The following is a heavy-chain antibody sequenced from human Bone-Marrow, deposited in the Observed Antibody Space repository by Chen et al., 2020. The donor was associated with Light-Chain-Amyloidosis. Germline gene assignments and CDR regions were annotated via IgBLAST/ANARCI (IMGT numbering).Heavy chain of an antibody. CDR2: IKPKSGGT. D-gene: IGHD1-26*01. J-gene: IGHJ4*02. Sequence: QVRLLQSGAEVKKPGASVKVSCKASGYTFTGYIVHWVRQAPGQGLEMMGWIKPKSGGTKYTQKFQGRVTMSRDTSTSTAYMELTRLRSGDTAVYYCAVGDICLEHWGQGTQVTVTS. V-gene: IGHV1-2*02. CDR3: AVGDICLEH. CDR1: GYTFTGYI.